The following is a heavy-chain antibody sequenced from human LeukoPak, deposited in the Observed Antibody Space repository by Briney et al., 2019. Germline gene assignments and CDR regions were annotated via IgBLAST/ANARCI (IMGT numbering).Heavy chain of an antibody. CDR2: INPNSGGT. CDR1: GYTFTGYY. D-gene: IGHD6-19*01. Sequence: ASVTVSCKASGYTFTGYYMHWVRQAPGQGLEWMGWINPNSGGTNYAQKFQGRVTMTRDTSISTAYMELSRLRSDDTAVYYCAAPNSYSSGYYAFDIWGQGTMVTVSS. CDR3: AAPNSYSSGYYAFDI. V-gene: IGHV1-2*02. J-gene: IGHJ3*02.